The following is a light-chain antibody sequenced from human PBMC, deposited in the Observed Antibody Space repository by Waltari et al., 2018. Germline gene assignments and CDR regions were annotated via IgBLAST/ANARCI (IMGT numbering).Light chain of an antibody. Sequence: DIQMTQSPSTLSASVGDRVTITCRASQSISDWLAWYQQKPGKAPKLLIYKASDLESGVPSRFGGSGSGTEFTLTISSLQPDDFATYYCQHYDGFPWTFGQGTEVESK. CDR1: QSISDW. J-gene: IGKJ1*01. V-gene: IGKV1-5*03. CDR2: KAS. CDR3: QHYDGFPWT.